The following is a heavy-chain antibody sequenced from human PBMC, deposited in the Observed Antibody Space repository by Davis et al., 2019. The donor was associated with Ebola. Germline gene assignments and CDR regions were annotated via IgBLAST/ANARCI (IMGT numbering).Heavy chain of an antibody. CDR1: GGSINSFL. V-gene: IGHV4-59*01. CDR3: ARDLIGGSGKSAYYYYGMDV. J-gene: IGHJ6*04. Sequence: SETLSLTCSVSGGSINSFLWTWIRQPPGKGLEWVGCMFYNGDTKYNPSLKSRVTISVDTSKNQFSLKLSSVTAADTAVYYCARDLIGGSGKSAYYYYGMDVWGKGTTVTVSS. CDR2: MFYNGDT. D-gene: IGHD3-10*01.